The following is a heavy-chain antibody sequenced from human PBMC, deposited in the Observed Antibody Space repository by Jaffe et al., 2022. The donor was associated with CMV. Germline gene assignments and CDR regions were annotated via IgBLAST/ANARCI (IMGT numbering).Heavy chain of an antibody. CDR1: GFPFSSFA. V-gene: IGHV3-23*04. CDR3: ARRNYYSIVWSHPQPKYYYYLDV. D-gene: IGHD3-10*01. CDR2: ISAGGGST. Sequence: EVQLVESGGTLVQPGGSLRLSCAASGFPFSSFAMNWVRQAPGKGLEWVSSISAGGGSTFYGDSVQGRFTISRDNYQNTLFLEINSLRADDTAVYFCARRNYYSIVWSHPQPKYYYYLDVWGEGTTVTVSS. J-gene: IGHJ6*03.